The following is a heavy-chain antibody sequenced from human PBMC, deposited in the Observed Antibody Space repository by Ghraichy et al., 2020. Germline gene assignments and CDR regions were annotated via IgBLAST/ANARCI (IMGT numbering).Heavy chain of an antibody. V-gene: IGHV3-66*01. CDR3: ARDSRAAGTDF. D-gene: IGHD6-13*01. Sequence: LSLTCAASGFTVGSNYMSWVRQAPGMGLEWVSVIYSGGSTYYADSVKGRFTISRDNSKNTLYLQMNSLRAEDTAVYYCARDSRAAGTDFWGQGTLVTVSS. J-gene: IGHJ4*02. CDR1: GFTVGSNY. CDR2: IYSGGST.